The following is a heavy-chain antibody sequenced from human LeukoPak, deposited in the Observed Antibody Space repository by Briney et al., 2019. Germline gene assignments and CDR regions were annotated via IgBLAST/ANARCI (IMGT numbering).Heavy chain of an antibody. J-gene: IGHJ4*02. CDR3: AKDRRGWLQSNFDY. Sequence: GGSPRLSCAASGFTFSSYAMSWVRQAPGKGLEWVSAISGSGGSTYYADSVKGRFTISRDNSKNTLYLQMNSLRAEDTAVYYCAKDRRGWLQSNFDYWGQGTLVTVSS. CDR2: ISGSGGST. D-gene: IGHD5-24*01. V-gene: IGHV3-23*01. CDR1: GFTFSSYA.